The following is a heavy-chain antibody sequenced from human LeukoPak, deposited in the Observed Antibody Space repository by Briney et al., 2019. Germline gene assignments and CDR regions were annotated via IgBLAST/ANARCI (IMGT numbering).Heavy chain of an antibody. CDR3: ARERYDFWSGYFLL. Sequence: GRSLRLSCAASGFTLSSYWMHWVRQAPGKGLVWVSRINTDGSSTSYADSVKGRFTISRDNAKNTLYLQMNSLRAEDTAVYYCARERYDFWSGYFLLWGQGTLVTVSS. V-gene: IGHV3-74*01. CDR1: GFTLSSYW. D-gene: IGHD3-3*01. CDR2: INTDGSST. J-gene: IGHJ4*02.